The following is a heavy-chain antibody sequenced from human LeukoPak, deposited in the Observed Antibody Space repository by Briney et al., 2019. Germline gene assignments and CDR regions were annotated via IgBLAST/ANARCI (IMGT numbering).Heavy chain of an antibody. V-gene: IGHV1-2*02. D-gene: IGHD6-19*01. CDR2: INPNSGGT. J-gene: IGHJ5*02. CDR3: ARDTYSSAGWFDP. CDR1: GYTFTSYY. Sequence: ASVKVSCKASGYTFTSYYMHWVRQAPGQGLEWMGWINPNSGGTNYAQKFQGRVTMTRDTSISTAYMELSRLRSDDTAVYYCARDTYSSAGWFDPWGQGTLVTVSS.